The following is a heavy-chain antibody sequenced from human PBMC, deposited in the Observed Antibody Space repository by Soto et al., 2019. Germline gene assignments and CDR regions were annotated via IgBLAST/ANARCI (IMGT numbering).Heavy chain of an antibody. CDR2: INSDGSST. CDR3: ARGTLLHRYAFDI. J-gene: IGHJ3*02. CDR1: GFTFSSYW. D-gene: IGHD3-22*01. V-gene: IGHV3-74*01. Sequence: GGSLRLSCAASGFTFSSYWMHWVRQAPGKGLVWVSRINSDGSSTSYADSVKGRFTISRDNAKNTLYLQMNSLRAEDTAVYYCARGTLLHRYAFDIWGQGTMVTVSS.